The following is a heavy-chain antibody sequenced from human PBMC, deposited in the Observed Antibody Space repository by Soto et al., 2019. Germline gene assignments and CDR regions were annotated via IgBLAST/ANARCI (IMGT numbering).Heavy chain of an antibody. J-gene: IGHJ4*02. CDR1: GGSFSDFY. CDR2: INHSGST. D-gene: IGHD6-19*01. V-gene: IGHV4-34*01. Sequence: QVQLQQWGAGLLKPSETLSLTCAVYGGSFSDFYWTWIRQPPGKGLEWIGEINHSGSTNYNPSLKGRVAISGDTAKNQFPLNLTSVAAAETAVYYCGPRGAVADPRGYWGQGTLVTVSS. CDR3: GPRGAVADPRGY.